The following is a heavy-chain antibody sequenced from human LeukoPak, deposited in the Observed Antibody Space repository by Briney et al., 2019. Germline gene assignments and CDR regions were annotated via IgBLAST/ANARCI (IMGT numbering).Heavy chain of an antibody. CDR1: GFTFRNYA. V-gene: IGHV3-23*01. CDR3: VKDRAPSPPRNYMDV. CDR2: ISDGGGTT. Sequence: GGSLRLSCAASGFTFRNYAMSWVRQAPGMGLEWISIISDGGGTTYYADSVKGRFTISRDNSENTLYLQMNTLRTEDTAIYYCVKDRAPSPPRNYMDVWGKGTTVTVSS. D-gene: IGHD3-10*01. J-gene: IGHJ6*03.